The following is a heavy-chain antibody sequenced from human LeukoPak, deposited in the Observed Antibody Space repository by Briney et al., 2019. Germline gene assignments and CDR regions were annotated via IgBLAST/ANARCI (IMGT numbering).Heavy chain of an antibody. CDR3: ARGFRLATRSGIYGLRYYYGMDV. Sequence: ASVKVSCKASGYTFTSYDINWMRQATGQGLEWMGWMNPNSGNTGYAQKFQGRVTMTRNTSISTAYMELSSLRSEDTAVYYCARGFRLATRSGIYGLRYYYGMDVWGQGTTVTVSS. CDR1: GYTFTSYD. CDR2: MNPNSGNT. J-gene: IGHJ6*02. V-gene: IGHV1-8*01. D-gene: IGHD3-10*01.